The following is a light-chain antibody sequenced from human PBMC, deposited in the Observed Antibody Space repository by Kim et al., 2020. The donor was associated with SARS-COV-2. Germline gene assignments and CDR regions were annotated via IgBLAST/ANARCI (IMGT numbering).Light chain of an antibody. Sequence: QSALTQPASVSGSPGQSTTISCTGTSSDIGAYNFVSWYQQHPGKVPKLMIYDVSDRPSGVSNRFSGSKSGNTASLTISGLQAEDEAEYYCFSYSSSSTLVFGGGTQLTVL. CDR1: SSDIGAYNF. CDR3: FSYSSSSTLV. CDR2: DVS. V-gene: IGLV2-14*03. J-gene: IGLJ2*01.